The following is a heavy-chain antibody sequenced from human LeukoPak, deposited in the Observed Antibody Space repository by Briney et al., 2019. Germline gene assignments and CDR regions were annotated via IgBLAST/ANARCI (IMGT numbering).Heavy chain of an antibody. CDR3: ARRKQEAWFDP. CDR2: IYYSGYT. CDR1: GGSISSYY. J-gene: IGHJ5*02. V-gene: IGHV4-59*08. Sequence: ASETLSLTCTVAGGSISSYYWSWIRQPPGKGLEWIGYIYYSGYTNYNPSLKSRVTISVDTSKNQFSLKLSSVTATDPAVYYCARRKQEAWFDPWGQGTLVTVSS.